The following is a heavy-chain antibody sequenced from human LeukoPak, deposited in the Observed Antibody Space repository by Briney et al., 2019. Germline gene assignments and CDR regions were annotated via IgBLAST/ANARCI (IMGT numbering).Heavy chain of an antibody. CDR1: GFTFSRYG. Sequence: GSLRLSCAASGFTFSRYGMHWVRQTPGKGLEWVAFIRYDGSNKYYADSVKGRFTISRDNSKNTLYLQMNSLRAEDTAVYYCAKDVQRRAYWELLPYYYYMDVWGKGTTVTVSS. J-gene: IGHJ6*03. V-gene: IGHV3-30*02. CDR2: IRYDGSNK. D-gene: IGHD1-26*01. CDR3: AKDVQRRAYWELLPYYYYMDV.